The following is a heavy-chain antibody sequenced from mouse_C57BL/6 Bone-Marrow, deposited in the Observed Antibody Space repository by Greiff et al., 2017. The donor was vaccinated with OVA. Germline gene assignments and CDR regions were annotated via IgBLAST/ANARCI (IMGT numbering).Heavy chain of an antibody. CDR3: ARGSIYYGYDERFAY. J-gene: IGHJ3*01. V-gene: IGHV1-53*01. CDR1: GYTFTSYW. D-gene: IGHD2-2*01. Sequence: QVQLQQPGTELVKPGASVKLSCKASGYTFTSYWMHWVKQRPGQCLEWIGNINPSNGGTNYNEKFKSKATLTVDKSSSTAYMQLSSLTSEDSAVYYCARGSIYYGYDERFAYWGQGTLVTVSA. CDR2: INPSNGGT.